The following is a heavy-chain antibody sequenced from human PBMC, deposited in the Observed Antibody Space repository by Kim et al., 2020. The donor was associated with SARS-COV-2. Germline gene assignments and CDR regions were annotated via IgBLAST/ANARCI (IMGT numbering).Heavy chain of an antibody. CDR2: ISSSSSYI. D-gene: IGHD6-13*01. Sequence: GGSLRLSCAASGFTFSSYSMNWVRQAPGKGLEWVSSISSSSSYIYYADSVKGRFTISRDNAKNSLYLQMNSLRAEDTAVYYCARESGQQLVLSGYYYYGMDVWGQGTTVTVSS. CDR3: ARESGQQLVLSGYYYYGMDV. J-gene: IGHJ6*02. V-gene: IGHV3-21*01. CDR1: GFTFSSYS.